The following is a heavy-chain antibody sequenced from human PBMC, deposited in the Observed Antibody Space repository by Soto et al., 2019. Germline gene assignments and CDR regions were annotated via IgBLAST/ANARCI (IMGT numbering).Heavy chain of an antibody. V-gene: IGHV4-4*02. J-gene: IGHJ4*02. CDR1: GGSISNSNW. CDR2: IFHSRST. CDR3: ALRQIVGATI. Sequence: QVQLQESGPGLVKPSGTLSLTCAVFGGSISNSNWWTWVRQPPGKGLDWIGEIFHSRSTNYTSSIMGRVTIARDKANNQFSLRLSSVTDADTAVYYCALRQIVGATIWGQGTLVTVSS. D-gene: IGHD1-26*01.